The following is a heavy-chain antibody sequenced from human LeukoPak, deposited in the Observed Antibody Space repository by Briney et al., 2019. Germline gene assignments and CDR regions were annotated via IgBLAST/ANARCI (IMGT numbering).Heavy chain of an antibody. CDR3: AREVVGAGPYYGSGRDWYFDL. D-gene: IGHD3-10*01. Sequence: KSGGSLRLSCAASGFTFSSYSMNWVRQAPGKGLEWVSSISSSSSYIYYADSVKGRFTISRDNAKNSLYLQMNSLRAEDTAVYYCAREVVGAGPYYGSGRDWYFDLWGRGTLVTVSS. CDR1: GFTFSSYS. V-gene: IGHV3-21*01. CDR2: ISSSSSYI. J-gene: IGHJ2*01.